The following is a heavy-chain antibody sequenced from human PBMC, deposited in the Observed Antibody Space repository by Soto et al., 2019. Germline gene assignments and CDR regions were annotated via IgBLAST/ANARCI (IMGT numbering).Heavy chain of an antibody. CDR1: GFSFSSYA. J-gene: IGHJ6*02. CDR3: AKERGYTYGTRYGMDV. CDR2: LSGSGDST. Sequence: ESGGGLVQPGGSLRLSCVASGFSFSSYAMTWVRQAPGKGLEWVSALSGSGDSTHYGDSVKGRFTISRDNSKNTLYLQMNGLRAEDTAVYYCAKERGYTYGTRYGMDVWGQGTTVTVS. V-gene: IGHV3-23*01. D-gene: IGHD5-18*01.